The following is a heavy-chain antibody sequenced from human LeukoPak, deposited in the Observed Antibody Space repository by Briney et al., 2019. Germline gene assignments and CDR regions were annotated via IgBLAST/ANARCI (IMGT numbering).Heavy chain of an antibody. CDR1: GGSISSSSYY. V-gene: IGHV4-39*07. J-gene: IGHJ4*02. CDR3: AKYSGYDLDY. CDR2: IYYSGST. Sequence: SETLSLTCTVSGGSISSSSYYWGWIRQPPGKGLEWIGSIYYSGSTYYNPSLKSRVTISVDTSKNQFSPKLSSVTAADTAVYYCAKYSGYDLDYWGQGTLVTVSS. D-gene: IGHD5-12*01.